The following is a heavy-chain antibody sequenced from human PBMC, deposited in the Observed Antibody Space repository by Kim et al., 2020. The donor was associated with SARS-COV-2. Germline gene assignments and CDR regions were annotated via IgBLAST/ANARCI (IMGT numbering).Heavy chain of an antibody. J-gene: IGHJ4*02. D-gene: IGHD5-18*01. CDR3: ARLSNTAVFDY. Sequence: GGSLRLSCAASGFTFSNYWMSWVRQAPGKGLEWVANIKQDGSEKYYVDSVKGRFTISRDNAKNSLNLQMNSLGAEDTAVYYCARLSNTAVFDYWGQGTLVTVSS. V-gene: IGHV3-7*01. CDR2: IKQDGSEK. CDR1: GFTFSNYW.